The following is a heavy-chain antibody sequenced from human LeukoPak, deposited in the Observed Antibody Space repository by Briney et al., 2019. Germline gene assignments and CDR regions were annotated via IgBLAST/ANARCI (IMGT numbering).Heavy chain of an antibody. CDR1: GFTFSSHG. Sequence: PGGSLRLSCAASGFTFSSHGMSWVRQAPGKGLEWVSAISGSGNTYYADSVKGRFTISRDISKNTLYLQMNSLRAEDTAVYYCARGEIHDSFYYDYYMDVWGKGTTVTVSS. D-gene: IGHD5-24*01. CDR3: ARGEIHDSFYYDYYMDV. J-gene: IGHJ6*03. CDR2: ISGSGNT. V-gene: IGHV3-23*01.